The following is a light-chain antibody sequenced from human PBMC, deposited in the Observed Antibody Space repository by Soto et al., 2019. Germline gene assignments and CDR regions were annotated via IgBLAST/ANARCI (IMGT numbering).Light chain of an antibody. J-gene: IGKJ1*01. CDR2: DAS. V-gene: IGKV1-5*01. CDR3: QQYNSYSSWT. CDR1: QSISSW. Sequence: DIQMTQSPSTLSASVGDRVTITCRASQSISSWLAWNQQKPGKAPKLLIYDASSLESGVPSRFSGSGSGTEFTLTISSLQPDDFATYYCQQYNSYSSWTFGQGTKVEIK.